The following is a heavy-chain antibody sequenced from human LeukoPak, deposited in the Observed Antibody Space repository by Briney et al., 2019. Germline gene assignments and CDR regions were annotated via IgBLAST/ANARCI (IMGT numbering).Heavy chain of an antibody. CDR1: GGTFSSYA. CDR2: IIPIFGTA. CDR3: ARDDYDSSGYPRFSY. J-gene: IGHJ4*02. D-gene: IGHD3-22*01. Sequence: SVKVSCKASGGTFSSYAISWVRQAPGQGLEWMGGIIPIFGTANYAQKFQGRVTITADESTSTAYMELSSLRSEDTAVYYCARDDYDSSGYPRFSYWGQGTLVTVSS. V-gene: IGHV1-69*13.